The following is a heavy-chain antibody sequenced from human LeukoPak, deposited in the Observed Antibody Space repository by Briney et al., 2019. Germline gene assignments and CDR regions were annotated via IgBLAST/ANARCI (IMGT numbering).Heavy chain of an antibody. Sequence: GGSLRLSCAASGFTFSSYGMHWVRQAPGKGLEWVSSISSSNTYIYYAESVKGRFTISRDNAKNSLYLQMNSLRAEDTAVYYCARDPLGRAANYWGQGSLVTVSS. CDR3: ARDPLGRAANY. D-gene: IGHD6-25*01. CDR2: ISSSNTYI. CDR1: GFTFSSYG. J-gene: IGHJ4*02. V-gene: IGHV3-21*01.